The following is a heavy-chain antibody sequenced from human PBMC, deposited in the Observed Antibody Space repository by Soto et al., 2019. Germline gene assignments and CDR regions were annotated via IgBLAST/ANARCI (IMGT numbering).Heavy chain of an antibody. Sequence: SGPTLVNPTQTLTLTCTFSAFSLSTGGVGVGWIRQPPGKALEWLSLIYWDDDKRYSPSLRSRLTITKDTSKNQVVLTMTNMDPVDTATYYCIQSRCGGDCLQSYASYYYYGMDVWGQGTTVTVSS. CDR2: IYWDDDK. CDR1: AFSLSTGGVG. D-gene: IGHD2-21*02. J-gene: IGHJ6*02. CDR3: IQSRCGGDCLQSYASYYYYGMDV. V-gene: IGHV2-5*02.